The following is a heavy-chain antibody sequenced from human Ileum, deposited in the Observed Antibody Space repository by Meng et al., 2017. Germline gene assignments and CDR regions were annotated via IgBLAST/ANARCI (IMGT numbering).Heavy chain of an antibody. CDR2: IYSGGLT. V-gene: IGHV3-53*01. Sequence: GESLKISCAASGFSVSTNYMSWVRQAPGKGLEWLSVIYSGGLTFYADSVKGRFSISRDNSKNTLYLQMTSLRAEDTAIYYCARGEHTSGSYGGGYLDYWGQGTLVTVSS. CDR1: GFSVSTNY. J-gene: IGHJ4*02. CDR3: ARGEHTSGSYGGGYLDY. D-gene: IGHD6-19*01.